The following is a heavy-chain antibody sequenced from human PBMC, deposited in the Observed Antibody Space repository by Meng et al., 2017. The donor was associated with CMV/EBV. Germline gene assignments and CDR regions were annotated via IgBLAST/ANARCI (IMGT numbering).Heavy chain of an antibody. D-gene: IGHD4-17*01. V-gene: IGHV3-23*01. CDR2: VTDSGGST. CDR1: GFTFSSYA. Sequence: GESLKISCAASGFTFSSYAMHWVRQAPGKGLEWVSAVTDSGGSTYYADSVKGRFTISRDNSKNTLYLQMNSLRAEDSAVYYCARGAGPNDYGRSWGQGTLVTVSS. J-gene: IGHJ5*02. CDR3: ARGAGPNDYGRS.